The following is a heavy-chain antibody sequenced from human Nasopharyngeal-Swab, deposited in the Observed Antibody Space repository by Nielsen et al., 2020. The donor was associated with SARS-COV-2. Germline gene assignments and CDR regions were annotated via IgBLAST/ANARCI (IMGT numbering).Heavy chain of an antibody. CDR2: IYYSGST. J-gene: IGHJ5*02. V-gene: IGHV4-39*01. CDR3: ARPSRHFWSGQDPWFDP. CDR1: GGSISSSSYY. D-gene: IGHD3-3*02. Sequence: SETLSLTCTVSGGSISSSSYYWGWIRQPPGTGLEWIGSIYYSGSTYYNPSLKSRVTISVDTSKNQFSLKLSSVTAADTAVYYCARPSRHFWSGQDPWFDPWGQGTLVTVSS.